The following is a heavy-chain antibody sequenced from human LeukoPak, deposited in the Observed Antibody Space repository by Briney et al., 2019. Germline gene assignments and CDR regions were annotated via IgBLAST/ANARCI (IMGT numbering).Heavy chain of an antibody. CDR1: GGSISSYY. J-gene: IGHJ6*02. CDR3: ARDSAITIFFTPLMDV. CDR2: IYYSGST. Sequence: PSETLSLTCTVSGGSISSYYWSWIRQPPGKGLEWIGYIYYSGSTNYNPSLKSRVTISVDTSKNQFSLKLSSVTAADTAVYYCARDSAITIFFTPLMDVWGQGTTVAVSS. D-gene: IGHD3-9*01. V-gene: IGHV4-59*01.